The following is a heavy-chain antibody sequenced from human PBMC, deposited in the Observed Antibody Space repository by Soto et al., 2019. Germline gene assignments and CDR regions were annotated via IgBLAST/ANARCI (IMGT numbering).Heavy chain of an antibody. V-gene: IGHV3-30*18. CDR3: AKDLDGMDV. CDR2: ISYDGSNK. J-gene: IGHJ6*02. CDR1: GFTSSSYG. Sequence: QVQLVESGGGVVQPGRSLRLSCAASGFTSSSYGMHWVRQAPGKGLEWVAVISYDGSNKYYADSVKGRFTISRDNSKNTLYLQMNSLRAEDTAVYYCAKDLDGMDVWGQGTTVTVSS.